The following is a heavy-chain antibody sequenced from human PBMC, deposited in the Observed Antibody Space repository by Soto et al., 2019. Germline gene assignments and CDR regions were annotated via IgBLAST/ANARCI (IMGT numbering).Heavy chain of an antibody. J-gene: IGHJ6*02. CDR1: GGSISSGGYY. D-gene: IGHD2-2*01. CDR3: ARDLCSSTSCYPHGMDV. Sequence: PSETLSLTCTVSGGSISSGGYYWSWIRQHPGKGLEWIGYIYYSGSTYYNPSLKSRVTISVDTSKNQFSLKLSSVTAADTAVYYCARDLCSSTSCYPHGMDVWGQGTTVTVSS. V-gene: IGHV4-31*03. CDR2: IYYSGST.